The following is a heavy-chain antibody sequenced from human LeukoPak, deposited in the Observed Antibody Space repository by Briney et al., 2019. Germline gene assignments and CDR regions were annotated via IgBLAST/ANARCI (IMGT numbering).Heavy chain of an antibody. J-gene: IGHJ3*02. Sequence: GGSLRLSCAASGFTFSSYSMNWVRQAPGKGLEWVSSISSSSSYIYYADSVKGRFTISRDNAKNSLYLQMNSLRAEDTAVYYCARDNVLRYFDWLLSDAFDIWGQGTIVTVSS. CDR1: GFTFSSYS. CDR2: ISSSSSYI. V-gene: IGHV3-21*01. CDR3: ARDNVLRYFDWLLSDAFDI. D-gene: IGHD3-9*01.